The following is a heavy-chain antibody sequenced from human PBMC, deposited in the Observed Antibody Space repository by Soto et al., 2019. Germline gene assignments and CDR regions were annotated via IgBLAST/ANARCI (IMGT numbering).Heavy chain of an antibody. CDR1: GYTFTSYG. J-gene: IGHJ4*02. CDR2: ISAYNGNT. V-gene: IGHV1-18*01. CDR3: ARVSPLDILTGYYQFGHFDY. Sequence: ASVKVSCKASGYTFTSYGISWVRQAPGQGLEWMGWISAYNGNTNYAQKLQGRVTMTTDTSTSTVYMELRSLRSDDTAVYYCARVSPLDILTGYYQFGHFDYWGQGTLVTVSS. D-gene: IGHD3-9*01.